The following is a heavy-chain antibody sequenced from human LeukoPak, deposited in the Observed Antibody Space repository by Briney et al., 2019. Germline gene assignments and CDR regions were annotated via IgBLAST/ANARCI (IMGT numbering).Heavy chain of an antibody. D-gene: IGHD1-20*01. J-gene: IGHJ4*02. V-gene: IGHV2-70*11. CDR1: GFSLSTSGMC. CDR2: IAWDDDK. CDR3: ARIRITGTTSID. Sequence: SGPTLVNPTQTLTLTCTFSGFSLSTSGMCVSWIRQPPGKALEWLARIAWDDDKYCSTSLKTRLTISEDTSKNQVVHTMTKMDPVDTATYYCARIRITGTTSIDWGQGTLVTVSS.